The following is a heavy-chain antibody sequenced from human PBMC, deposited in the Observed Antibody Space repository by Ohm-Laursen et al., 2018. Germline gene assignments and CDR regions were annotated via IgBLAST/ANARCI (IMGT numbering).Heavy chain of an antibody. Sequence: SLRLSCAASGFTFSNYGMHWVRQAPGKGLEWVAVIWYDGSNEYYADSVKGRFTISRDNSKSTLYLQMNSLRAEDTAVYYCARRVATKTFDYWGQGTLVTVSS. D-gene: IGHD5-12*01. CDR3: ARRVATKTFDY. CDR2: IWYDGSNE. CDR1: GFTFSNYG. J-gene: IGHJ4*02. V-gene: IGHV3-33*01.